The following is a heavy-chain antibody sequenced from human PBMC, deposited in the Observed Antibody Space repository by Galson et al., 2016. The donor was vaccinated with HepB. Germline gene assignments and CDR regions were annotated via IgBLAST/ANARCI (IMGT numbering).Heavy chain of an antibody. J-gene: IGHJ4*02. CDR1: GFTFSGYW. CDR3: ARDKIAAAYTGSLFDY. D-gene: IGHD6-13*01. Sequence: SLRLSCAASGFTFSGYWMSWVRQAPGKGPEWVANINQDGSEKYYVDSVKGRFTISRDNAKNSLYLQMNSLRAEDTAVYYRARDKIAAAYTGSLFDYWGQGTLVTVSS. CDR2: INQDGSEK. V-gene: IGHV3-7*03.